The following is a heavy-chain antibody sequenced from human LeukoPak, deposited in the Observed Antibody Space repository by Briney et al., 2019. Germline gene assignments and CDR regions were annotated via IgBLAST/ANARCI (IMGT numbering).Heavy chain of an antibody. V-gene: IGHV4-59*01. D-gene: IGHD4-17*01. CDR3: ARVPCGDYEDAFDI. J-gene: IGHJ3*02. CDR2: IYYSGST. CDR1: GGSISSYY. Sequence: SETLSLTCTVSGGSISSYYWSWIRQPPGKGLEWIGYIYYSGSTNYNPSLKSRVTLSVDTSKNQFSLKLSSVTAADTAVYYCARVPCGDYEDAFDIWGQGTMVTVSS.